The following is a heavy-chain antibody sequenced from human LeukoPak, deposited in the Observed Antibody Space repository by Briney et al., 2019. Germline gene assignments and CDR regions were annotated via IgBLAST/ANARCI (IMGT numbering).Heavy chain of an antibody. CDR1: GFTFDDYA. D-gene: IGHD6-13*01. Sequence: GGSLRLSCAASGFTFDDYAMHWVRQAPGKGLEWVSVIYSGGSTYYADSVKGRFTISRDNSKNTLSLQMNSLRAEDTAVYYCARLLRVGTAAGFDYWGQGTLVTVSS. J-gene: IGHJ4*02. CDR2: IYSGGST. V-gene: IGHV3-53*01. CDR3: ARLLRVGTAAGFDY.